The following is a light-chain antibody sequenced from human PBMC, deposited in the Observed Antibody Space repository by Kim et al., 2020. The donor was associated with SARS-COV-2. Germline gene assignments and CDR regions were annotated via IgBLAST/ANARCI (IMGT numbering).Light chain of an antibody. CDR1: HNISNY. CDR2: AVS. J-gene: IGKJ3*01. Sequence: DIQMTQSPSSLSASVGDRLTIICRASHNISNYLHWYQQNPGRAPKLLISAVSKLQRGVPSRFSGSGSATEFTLTINSLHPEDFATYICHQTANRPYSFGPGTKVDIK. CDR3: HQTANRPYS. V-gene: IGKV1-39*01.